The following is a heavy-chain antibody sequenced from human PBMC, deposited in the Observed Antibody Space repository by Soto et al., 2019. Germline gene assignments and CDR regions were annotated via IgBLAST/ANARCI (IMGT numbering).Heavy chain of an antibody. D-gene: IGHD4-17*01. CDR3: ATTVTQQTYYYYGMDV. V-gene: IGHV3-30-3*01. CDR1: GFTFSSYA. CDR2: ISYDGSNK. Sequence: QVQLVESGGGVVQPGRSLRLSCAASGFTFSSYAMHWVRQAPGKGLEWVAVISYDGSNKYYADSVKGRFTISRDNSKNTLYLQMNSLRAEDTAVYYCATTVTQQTYYYYGMDVWGQGTTVTVSS. J-gene: IGHJ6*02.